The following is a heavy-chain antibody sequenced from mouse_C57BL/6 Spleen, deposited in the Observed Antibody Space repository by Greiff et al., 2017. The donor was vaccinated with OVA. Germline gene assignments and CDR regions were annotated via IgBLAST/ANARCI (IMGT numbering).Heavy chain of an antibody. CDR1: GFTFSDYY. CDR3: ARKNYYGSSYVGYFDV. V-gene: IGHV5-16*01. J-gene: IGHJ1*03. D-gene: IGHD1-1*01. Sequence: EVQLVESEGGLVQPGSSMKLSCTASGFTFSDYYMAWVRQVPEKGLEWVANINYDGSSTSYLDSLTSRFIISRDNATNILYLQMSSLKSEDTATYYCARKNYYGSSYVGYFDVWGTGTTVTVSS. CDR2: INYDGSST.